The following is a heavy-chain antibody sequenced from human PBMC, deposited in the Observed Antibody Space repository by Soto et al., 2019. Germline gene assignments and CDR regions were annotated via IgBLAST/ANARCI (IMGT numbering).Heavy chain of an antibody. V-gene: IGHV3-48*01. J-gene: IGHJ5*02. CDR1: GFTFSSYS. Sequence: EVQLVESGGGLVQPGGSLRLSCAASGFTFSSYSMNWVRQAPGKGLEWVSYISSSSSTIYYADSVKGRFTISRDNAKNSLYLQMNSLRAEDTAVYYCARQDSSGWYQKQINSPPNWFDPWGQGTLVTVSS. CDR3: ARQDSSGWYQKQINSPPNWFDP. D-gene: IGHD6-19*01. CDR2: ISSSSSTI.